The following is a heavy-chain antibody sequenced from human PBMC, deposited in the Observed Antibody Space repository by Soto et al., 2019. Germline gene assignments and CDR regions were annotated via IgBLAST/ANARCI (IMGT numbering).Heavy chain of an antibody. CDR1: GYTFTSYG. Sequence: QVQLVQSGAEVKKPGASVKVSCKASGYTFTSYGISWVRQAPGQGLDWMGWISAYNGNTKYAQDLQGRVTMTTDTSTSTAYMELRSLRSDDTAMYYCARAEIVVVPAAITGWFDPWGQGTLVTVSS. CDR3: ARAEIVVVPAAITGWFDP. V-gene: IGHV1-18*04. D-gene: IGHD2-2*02. J-gene: IGHJ5*02. CDR2: ISAYNGNT.